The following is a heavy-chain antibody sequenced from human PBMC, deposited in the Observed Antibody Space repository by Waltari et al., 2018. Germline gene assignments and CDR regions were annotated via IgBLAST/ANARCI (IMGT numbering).Heavy chain of an antibody. V-gene: IGHV3-30-3*01. CDR1: GFTFSSYA. J-gene: IGHJ3*02. CDR3: ARSDDYTAFDI. D-gene: IGHD3-16*01. CDR2: ISYDGSNK. Sequence: QVQLVESGGGVVQPGRSLRLSCAASGFTFSSYAMHWVRQAPGQWLEGVAVISYDGSNKYYADCVKGRFTISRDKSKNTLYLQMNSLRAEDTAVYYCARSDDYTAFDIWGQGTMVTVSS.